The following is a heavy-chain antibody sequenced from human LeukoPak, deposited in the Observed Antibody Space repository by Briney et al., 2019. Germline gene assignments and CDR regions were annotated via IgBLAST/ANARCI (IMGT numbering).Heavy chain of an antibody. CDR2: ISGSGGST. D-gene: IGHD7-27*01. Sequence: GGSLRLSCAASGFTFSSYGMSWVRQAPGKGLEWVSAISGSGGSTYYAGSVKGRFTISRDNAKNSLYLQMNSLRAEDTAVYYCARDLNWETYWGQGTLVSVSS. V-gene: IGHV3-23*01. J-gene: IGHJ4*02. CDR3: ARDLNWETY. CDR1: GFTFSSYG.